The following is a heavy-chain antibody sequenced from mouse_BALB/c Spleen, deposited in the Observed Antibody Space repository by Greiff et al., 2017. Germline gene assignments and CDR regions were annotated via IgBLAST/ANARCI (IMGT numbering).Heavy chain of an antibody. J-gene: IGHJ3*01. CDR3: ADIELRRGFAY. D-gene: IGHD2-4*01. Sequence: VQLKESGPGLVQPSQSLSITCTVSGFPFTSHGVHWVRQYPGKGLEWLGVIWSGGSTDYNAAFISRLSISKDNSKSQVFFKMNSLQANDTAIYYCADIELRRGFAYWGQGTLVTVSA. CDR1: GFPFTSHG. V-gene: IGHV2-2*02. CDR2: IWSGGST.